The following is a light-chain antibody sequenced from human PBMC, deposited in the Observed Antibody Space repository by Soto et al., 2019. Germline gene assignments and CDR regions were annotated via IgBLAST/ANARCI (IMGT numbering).Light chain of an antibody. J-gene: IGLJ2*01. Sequence: QSVLTQPPSASGSPGQSVTISCTGASSDVGGYNYVSWYQQHPGKAPKLIIYEVSKRPSGVPDRFSGSKSGNTASLTVSGLQAEDEADYYCSSYAGNNKRVFGGGTKVTVL. CDR3: SSYAGNNKRV. CDR2: EVS. CDR1: SSDVGGYNY. V-gene: IGLV2-8*01.